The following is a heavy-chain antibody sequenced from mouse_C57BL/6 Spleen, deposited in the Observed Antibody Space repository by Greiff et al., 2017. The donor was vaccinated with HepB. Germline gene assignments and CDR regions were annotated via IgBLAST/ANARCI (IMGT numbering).Heavy chain of an antibody. CDR3: GYDGYPFAY. J-gene: IGHJ3*01. D-gene: IGHD2-3*01. CDR2: IDPENGDT. V-gene: IGHV14-4*01. CDR1: GFNIKDDY. Sequence: VQLQQSGAELVRPGASVKLSCTASGFNIKDDYMHWVKQRPEQGLEWIGWIDPENGDTEYASKFQGKATITADTSSNTAYLQLSSLTSEDTAVYYCGYDGYPFAYWGQGTLVTVSA.